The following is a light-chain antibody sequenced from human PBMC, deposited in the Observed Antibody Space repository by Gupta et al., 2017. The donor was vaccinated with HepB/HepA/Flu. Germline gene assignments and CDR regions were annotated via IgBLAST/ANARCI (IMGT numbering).Light chain of an antibody. CDR2: NTS. J-gene: IGLJ3*02. CDR1: TGAVTSGSY. V-gene: IGLV7-43*01. Sequence: VVPPEPSLTVSPGGTVTLTCASSTGAVTSGSYPNWFQQKPAQTPRPLVYNTSNRSAWTPALFSGSLCGVTAALTLSGVKEEDEAEYYCLLQEGGASWVFGGGTKLTVL. CDR3: LLQEGGASWV.